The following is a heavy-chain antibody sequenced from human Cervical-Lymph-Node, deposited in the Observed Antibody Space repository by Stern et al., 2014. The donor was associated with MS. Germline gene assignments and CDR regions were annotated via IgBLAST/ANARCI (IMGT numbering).Heavy chain of an antibody. D-gene: IGHD2-15*01. Sequence: QVQLVESGPGLVKPSQTLSLTCTVSGGSISSGGYYWSWLRQHPGKGLEWIGYIYYSGSTYYNPSLKSRVTISVDTSKNQFSLKLSSVTAADTAVYYCARSSVGAAPFDYWGQGTLVTVSS. CDR1: GGSISSGGYY. V-gene: IGHV4-31*03. J-gene: IGHJ4*02. CDR2: IYYSGST. CDR3: ARSSVGAAPFDY.